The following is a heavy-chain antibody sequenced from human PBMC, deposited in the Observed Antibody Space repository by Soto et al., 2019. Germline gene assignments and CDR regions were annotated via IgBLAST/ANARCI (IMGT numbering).Heavy chain of an antibody. CDR2: IYYSGST. D-gene: IGHD6-19*01. J-gene: IGHJ6*02. V-gene: IGHV4-31*03. CDR1: GGSISSGGYY. Sequence: QVQLQESGPGLVKPSQTLSLTCTVSGGSISSGGYYWSWIRQHPGKGLGWIGYIYYSGSTYYTPSLESRVTISVDTSKNPFSLQLSSVTAADTAVYYCARDFTDSSGPTLGMGVWGQGTTVTVSS. CDR3: ARDFTDSSGPTLGMGV.